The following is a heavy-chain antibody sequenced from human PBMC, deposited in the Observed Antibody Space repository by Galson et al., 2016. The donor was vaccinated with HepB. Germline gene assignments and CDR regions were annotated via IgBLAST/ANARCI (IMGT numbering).Heavy chain of an antibody. V-gene: IGHV4-61*03. CDR3: ARLLRQTKY. J-gene: IGHJ4*02. D-gene: IGHD1-1*01. Sequence: ETLALTCSVSGGSVSSGSYYWRWIRQYPGKGLEMLGYVQYSGTTNYKPSLKSRVTISVAPSMTHFSLTLTSVTAADTAVYYCARLLRQTKYWGQGTLVTVSS. CDR2: VQYSGTT. CDR1: GGSVSSGSYY.